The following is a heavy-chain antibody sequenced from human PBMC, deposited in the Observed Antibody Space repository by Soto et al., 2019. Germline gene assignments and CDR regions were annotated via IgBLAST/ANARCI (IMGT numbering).Heavy chain of an antibody. CDR1: GFTFSDYY. D-gene: IGHD5-12*01. CDR2: ITSRSSYK. CDR3: AGGYTLIPTS. Sequence: QVQLVESGGGLVKPGGSLRLSCAASGFTFSDYYMSWIRQPPGKGLEWVSYITSRSSYKNYADSVKGRFTISRDNAKNSLYLQMNMLRAEDTAVYYCAGGYTLIPTSWGQGALVTVSS. V-gene: IGHV3-11*05. J-gene: IGHJ5*02.